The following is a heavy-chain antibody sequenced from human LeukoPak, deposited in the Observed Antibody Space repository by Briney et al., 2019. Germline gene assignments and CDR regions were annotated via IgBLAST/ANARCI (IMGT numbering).Heavy chain of an antibody. J-gene: IGHJ5*02. D-gene: IGHD6-13*01. CDR2: IYYSGST. CDR1: GGSTSSSSYY. CDR3: ARQGGSSWYDWFDP. V-gene: IGHV4-39*01. Sequence: PSETLSLTCTVSGGSTSSSSYYWGWIRQPPGKGLEWIGSIYYSGSTYYNPSLKSRVTISVDTSKNQFSLKLSSVTAADTAVYYCARQGGSSWYDWFDPWGQGTLVTVSS.